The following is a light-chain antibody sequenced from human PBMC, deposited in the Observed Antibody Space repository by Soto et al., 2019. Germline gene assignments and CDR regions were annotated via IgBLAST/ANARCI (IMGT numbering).Light chain of an antibody. Sequence: QSALAQPASVSGSPGQSITISCTGSSSDVGAYNYVSWYQQHPGKAPKLIIHGVTNRPSGVSNRFSGSKSDYTASPTISGLQAEDEADYYCSSYTTAYFYVFGTGTKVTVL. V-gene: IGLV2-14*01. CDR1: SSDVGAYNY. CDR2: GVT. J-gene: IGLJ1*01. CDR3: SSYTTAYFYV.